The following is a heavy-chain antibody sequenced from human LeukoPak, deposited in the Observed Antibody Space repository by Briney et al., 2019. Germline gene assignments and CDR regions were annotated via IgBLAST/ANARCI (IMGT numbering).Heavy chain of an antibody. J-gene: IGHJ4*02. Sequence: PSETLSLTCTVSGGSISSSSYYWGWVRQPPGKGLEWIGSIYYSGSTYYTPSLKSRVTISVDTSKNQFSMKLSSVTAADTAVYYCARQDDSGTGYSSSWGQGTLVTVSS. V-gene: IGHV4-39*01. CDR2: IYYSGST. CDR1: GGSISSSSYY. CDR3: ARQDDSGTGYSSS. D-gene: IGHD6-13*01.